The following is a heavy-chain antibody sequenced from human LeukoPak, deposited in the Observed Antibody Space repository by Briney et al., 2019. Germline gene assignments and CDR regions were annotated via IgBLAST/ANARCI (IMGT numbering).Heavy chain of an antibody. J-gene: IGHJ4*02. CDR2: IIPIFGTA. CDR1: GGTFSSYA. CDR3: ARGQGFPRSGGSCYSFDY. D-gene: IGHD2-15*01. V-gene: IGHV1-69*13. Sequence: GASVKVSCKASGGTFSSYAISWVRQAPGQGLEWMGGIIPIFGTANYAQKFQGRVTITADESTSTAYMELSSLRSEDTAVYYCARGQGFPRSGGSCYSFDYWGQGTLVTVSS.